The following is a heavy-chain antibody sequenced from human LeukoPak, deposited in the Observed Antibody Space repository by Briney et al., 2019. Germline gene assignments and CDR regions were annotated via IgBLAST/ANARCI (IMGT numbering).Heavy chain of an antibody. V-gene: IGHV4-59*01. CDR2: IYHSGST. D-gene: IGHD5-12*01. CDR3: ARDGYSGNDGL. Sequence: KPSETLSLTCTVSGGSINSYYWSWIRQPPGKGLEWIGYIYHSGSTNYNPSLKSRVTISVDTSKNQFSLKLSSVTAADTAVYYCARDGYSGNDGLWGQGTLVTVSS. J-gene: IGHJ4*02. CDR1: GGSINSYY.